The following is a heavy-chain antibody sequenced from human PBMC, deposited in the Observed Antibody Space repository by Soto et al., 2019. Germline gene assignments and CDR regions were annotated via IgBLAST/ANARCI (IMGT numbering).Heavy chain of an antibody. J-gene: IGHJ5*02. CDR2: IKSKTDGGTT. CDR1: GFTFSNAW. V-gene: IGHV3-15*07. Sequence: GGSLRLSCAASGFTFSNAWMNWVRRAPGKGLEWVGRIKSKTDGGTTDYASHVKGRFTISRDGSNNTLYLQMNSLKTEDTAVYYCTTPHLDFWSATGMFDPWGQGTLVTVSS. D-gene: IGHD3-3*01. CDR3: TTPHLDFWSATGMFDP.